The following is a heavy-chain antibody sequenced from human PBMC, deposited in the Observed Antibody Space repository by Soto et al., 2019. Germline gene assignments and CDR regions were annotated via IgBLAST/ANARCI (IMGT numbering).Heavy chain of an antibody. J-gene: IGHJ5*02. CDR3: ARRECSGGTCSFDP. D-gene: IGHD2-15*01. Sequence: SEKLRLTCTVSGGSISRSNYYRAWIRQPPGKGLEWIGSIHYTGSTYYNPSLKSRVTISVDTSKNQFSLKLTSVSAADTAVYYCARRECSGGTCSFDPWGQGTLVTVS. V-gene: IGHV4-39*01. CDR2: IHYTGST. CDR1: GGSISRSNYY.